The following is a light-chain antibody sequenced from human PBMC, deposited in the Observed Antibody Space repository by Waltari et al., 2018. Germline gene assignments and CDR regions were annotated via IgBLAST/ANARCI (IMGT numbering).Light chain of an antibody. V-gene: IGLV2-11*01. Sequence: QSVLTQPRSVSGSPGQSVAISCPGTSSDVGGYAYVSWYQQYPGKAPKVMIYGVYKRPSGVPDRFSGSKSGNTASLSISGLQAEDEADYYCCSYANSKWVFGGGTKLTVL. CDR3: CSYANSKWV. CDR1: SSDVGGYAY. CDR2: GVY. J-gene: IGLJ3*02.